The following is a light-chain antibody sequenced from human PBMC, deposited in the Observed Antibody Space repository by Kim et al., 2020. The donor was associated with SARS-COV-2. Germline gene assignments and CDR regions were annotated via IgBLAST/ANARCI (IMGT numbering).Light chain of an antibody. CDR1: SIVVATCAL. CDR2: GGD. Sequence: SLTTSCPGASIVVATCALVSWYQQRPGKAPKIIIFGGDERPSGVSHRFSGSKSGNTASLTISWLQSEDEGDYYCCSFAGSTTFALFGGGTKVTVL. CDR3: CSFAGSTTFAL. V-gene: IGLV2-23*03. J-gene: IGLJ6*01.